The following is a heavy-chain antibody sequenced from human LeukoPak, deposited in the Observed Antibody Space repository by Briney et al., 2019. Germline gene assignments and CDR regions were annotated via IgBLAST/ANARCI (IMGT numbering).Heavy chain of an antibody. V-gene: IGHV5-51*01. Sequence: GESLKISCKGSGYSFTSYWIGWVRQMPGKGLEWMGIIYPGDSDTRYSPSFQGQVTISADKSISTAYLQWSSLKASDTAMYYCATQYYYDSSGYYGNFDYWGQGTLVTVSS. D-gene: IGHD3-22*01. CDR2: IYPGDSDT. J-gene: IGHJ4*02. CDR1: GYSFTSYW. CDR3: ATQYYYDSSGYYGNFDY.